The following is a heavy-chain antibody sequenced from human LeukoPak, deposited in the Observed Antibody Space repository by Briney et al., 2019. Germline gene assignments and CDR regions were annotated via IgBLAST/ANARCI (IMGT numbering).Heavy chain of an antibody. CDR2: ISGSGGTT. CDR3: AKICGSCSSPNFDH. CDR1: GFTFGNYA. D-gene: IGHD2-15*01. J-gene: IGHJ4*02. V-gene: IGHV3-23*01. Sequence: GGSLRLSCAASGFTFGNYAMSWVRQAPGKGLECVSTISGSGGTTYYADSVKGRFTISRDNSKNTVHLQMNSLRGEDTAVYYCAKICGSCSSPNFDHWGQGTLVTVSS.